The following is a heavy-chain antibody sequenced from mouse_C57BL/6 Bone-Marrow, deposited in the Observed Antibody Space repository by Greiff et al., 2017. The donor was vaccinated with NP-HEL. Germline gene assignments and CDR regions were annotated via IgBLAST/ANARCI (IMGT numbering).Heavy chain of an antibody. Sequence: QVQLQQSGPELVKPGASVKISCKASGYAFSSSWMNWVKQRPGKGLEWIGRIYPGDGDTNYNGKFKGKATLTADKSSSTAYMQLSSLTSEDSAVYFCARSRWGFAYWGQGTLVTVSA. J-gene: IGHJ3*01. CDR2: IYPGDGDT. CDR3: ARSRWGFAY. D-gene: IGHD4-1*01. CDR1: GYAFSSSW. V-gene: IGHV1-82*01.